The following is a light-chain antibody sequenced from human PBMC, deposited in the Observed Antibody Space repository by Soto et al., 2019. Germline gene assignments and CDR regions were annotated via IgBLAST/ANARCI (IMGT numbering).Light chain of an antibody. CDR2: DAS. Sequence: DIQMTQSPSTLSASVGDRVTITCRASQSISSWLAWYQQKPGKAPKLLIYDASSLESGVPSRFSGRGSGTEVTLTISSLQPDDFATYYCQQYNSYSTFGQGTKVEIK. CDR1: QSISSW. V-gene: IGKV1-5*01. CDR3: QQYNSYST. J-gene: IGKJ1*01.